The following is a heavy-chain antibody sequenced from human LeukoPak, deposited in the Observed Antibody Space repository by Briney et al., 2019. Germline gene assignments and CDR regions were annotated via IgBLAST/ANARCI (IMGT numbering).Heavy chain of an antibody. D-gene: IGHD2-15*01. Sequence: ASVKVSCKASGYTFTGYYMHWVRQAPGQGLEWMGWINPNSGGTNYAQKFQGRVTMTRNTSISTAYMELSSLRSEDTAVYYCAITGWPFDYWGQGTLVTVSS. CDR3: AITGWPFDY. J-gene: IGHJ4*02. CDR1: GYTFTGYY. V-gene: IGHV1-2*02. CDR2: INPNSGGT.